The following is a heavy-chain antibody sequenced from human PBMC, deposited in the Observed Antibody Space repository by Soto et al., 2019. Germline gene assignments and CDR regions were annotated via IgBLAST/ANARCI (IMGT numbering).Heavy chain of an antibody. J-gene: IGHJ4*02. CDR3: ARDTYYYGSGSSAIDY. CDR2: IWYDGTNK. CDR1: GLTFISYG. V-gene: IGHV3-33*01. Sequence: LRLSCATSGLTFISYGMYWVRQAPGKGLEWVAVIWYDGTNKHYADSVKGRFTISRDNSKNTLSLQMNSLRVEDTAVYYCARDTYYYGSGSSAIDYWGQGTLVTVSS. D-gene: IGHD3-10*01.